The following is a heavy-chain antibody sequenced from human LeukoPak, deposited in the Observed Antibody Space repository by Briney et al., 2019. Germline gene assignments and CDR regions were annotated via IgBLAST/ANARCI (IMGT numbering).Heavy chain of an antibody. CDR3: ARHAQYDFWSGYNYYYYYMDV. Sequence: GESLKISRKGSGYSFTSYWIGWVRQMPGKGLEWMGIIYPGDSDTRYSPSFQGQVAISADKSISTAYLQWSSLKASDTAMYYCARHAQYDFWSGYNYYYYYMDVWGKGTTVTVSS. V-gene: IGHV5-51*01. D-gene: IGHD3-3*01. CDR1: GYSFTSYW. J-gene: IGHJ6*03. CDR2: IYPGDSDT.